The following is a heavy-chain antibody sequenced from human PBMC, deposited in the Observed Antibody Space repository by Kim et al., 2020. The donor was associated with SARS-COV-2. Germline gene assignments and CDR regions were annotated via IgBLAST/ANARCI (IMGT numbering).Heavy chain of an antibody. V-gene: IGHV7-4-1*02. J-gene: IGHJ4*02. Sequence: ASVKVSCKASGYTFTSYAMNWVRQAPGQGLEWMGWINTNTGNPTYAQGFTGRFVFSLDTSVSTAYLQISSLKAEDTAVYYCARDAVGYCSGGSCSGPGDRDGYNLYYFDYWGQGTLVTVSS. CDR1: GYTFTSYA. D-gene: IGHD2-15*01. CDR3: ARDAVGYCSGGSCSGPGDRDGYNLYYFDY. CDR2: INTNTGNP.